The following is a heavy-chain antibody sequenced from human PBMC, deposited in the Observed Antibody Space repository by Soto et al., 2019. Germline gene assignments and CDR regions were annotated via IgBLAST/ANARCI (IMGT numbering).Heavy chain of an antibody. J-gene: IGHJ3*02. V-gene: IGHV3-21*01. D-gene: IGHD3-10*01. CDR3: ARDLEVWFGESIDAFDI. CDR1: GFTFSSYS. CDR2: ISSSSSYI. Sequence: EVQLVESGGGLVKPGGSLRLSCAASGFTFSSYSMNWVRQAPGKGLEWVSSISSSSSYIYYADSVKGRFTISRDNAKNLLYLQMNSLCAEDTAVYYCARDLEVWFGESIDAFDIWGQGTMVTVSS.